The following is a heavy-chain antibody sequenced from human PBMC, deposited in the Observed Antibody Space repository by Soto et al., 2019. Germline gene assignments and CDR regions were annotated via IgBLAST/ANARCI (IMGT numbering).Heavy chain of an antibody. CDR2: ISIGGGRA. CDR1: GVSVSIYV. Sequence: GGSLRLTCAASGVSVSIYVMTLIRQAPPQGLEWVSSISIGGGRAYDADSVNGGFSISRDNSENAVFVGVDMLRSEDTSIYYCAKEFYYDTSGQHSDVDIGSWGQGALVTVSS. V-gene: IGHV3-23*01. D-gene: IGHD3-22*01. CDR3: AKEFYYDTSGQHSDVDIGS. J-gene: IGHJ4*02.